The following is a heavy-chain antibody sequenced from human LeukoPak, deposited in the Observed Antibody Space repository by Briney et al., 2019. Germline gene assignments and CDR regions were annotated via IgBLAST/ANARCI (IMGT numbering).Heavy chain of an antibody. J-gene: IGHJ3*01. CDR1: GGSLRSNSTL. CDR3: ARHDDSGTPSQPQGFDV. V-gene: IGHV4-39*01. CDR2: IRPSGTT. D-gene: IGHD4-17*01. Sequence: SDTLSLTCAVSGGSLRSNSTLGDWIPQPPGKGLEWIGSIRPSGTTDYNPTFRSRLAISVDTSKNQLSLRLSSVTAADSAVYFCARHDDSGTPSQPQGFDVWGQGTMVTVSS.